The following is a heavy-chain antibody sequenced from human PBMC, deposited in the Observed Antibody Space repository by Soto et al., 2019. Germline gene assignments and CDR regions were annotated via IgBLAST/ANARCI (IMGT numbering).Heavy chain of an antibody. CDR3: ARDLRFGELLYGMDV. Sequence: SETQSLTCTVSGGSISSYYWSWIRQPPGKGLEWIGYIYYSGSTNYNPSLKSRVTISVDTSKNQFSLKLSSVTAADTAVYYCARDLRFGELLYGMDVWGQGTTVTVSS. CDR1: GGSISSYY. V-gene: IGHV4-59*01. D-gene: IGHD3-10*01. CDR2: IYYSGST. J-gene: IGHJ6*02.